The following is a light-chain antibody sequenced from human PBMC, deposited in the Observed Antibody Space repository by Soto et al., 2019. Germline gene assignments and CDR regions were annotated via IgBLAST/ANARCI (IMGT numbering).Light chain of an antibody. J-gene: IGKJ1*01. V-gene: IGKV3-15*01. CDR3: QQSNNWPWT. CDR1: ESVSGK. Sequence: EVLMTQSPATLSVSPGERATLSCRASESVSGKLAWYQQTPGQAPRLLIYDASTRATGIPARFSGSGSGTEFTLTIGSLQSEDFAVYYCQQSNNWPWTFGQGTKV. CDR2: DAS.